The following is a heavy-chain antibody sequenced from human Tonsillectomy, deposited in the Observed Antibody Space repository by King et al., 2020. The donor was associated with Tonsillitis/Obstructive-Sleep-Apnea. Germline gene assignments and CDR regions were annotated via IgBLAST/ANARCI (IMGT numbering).Heavy chain of an antibody. D-gene: IGHD3-16*01. CDR2: IKQDGSEK. V-gene: IGHV3-7*03. CDR3: ARDHFVTFHAFDI. Sequence: VQLVESGGGLVQPGGSLRLSCAASGFTFSSYWMSLVRQAPGKGLEWVANIKQDGSEKYYVDSVKGRFTISRDNAKNSLYLQMNSLRAEDTAVYYCARDHFVTFHAFDIWGQGTMVTVSS. CDR1: GFTFSSYW. J-gene: IGHJ3*02.